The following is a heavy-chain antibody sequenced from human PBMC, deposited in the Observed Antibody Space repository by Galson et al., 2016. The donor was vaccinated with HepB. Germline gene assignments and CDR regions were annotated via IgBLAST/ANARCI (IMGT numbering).Heavy chain of an antibody. J-gene: IGHJ3*02. Sequence: ETLSLTCSVSGDSISSRSYYWGWIRQPPGKGLEWIGSVYYSGTAYYDPSLKSRVSISVDTSKNQFSLRLSSVTAGDTAVYFCASHCGGDCYNNLADAFDIWGRGTMVTVSS. CDR3: ASHCGGDCYNNLADAFDI. D-gene: IGHD2-21*01. CDR2: VYYSGTA. V-gene: IGHV4-39*01. CDR1: GDSISSRSYY.